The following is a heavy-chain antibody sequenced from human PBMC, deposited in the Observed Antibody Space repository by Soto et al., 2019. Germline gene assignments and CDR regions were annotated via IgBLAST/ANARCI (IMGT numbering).Heavy chain of an antibody. CDR3: ARAVRGVSSPFDP. CDR2: ISRHNGNT. D-gene: IGHD3-10*01. J-gene: IGHJ5*02. V-gene: IGHV1-18*01. CDR1: GFTFSNYG. Sequence: QVQLVQSGAEVKNPGASVKVSCKASGFTFSNYGFSWVRQAPGQGLEWMGWISRHNGNTNYAQKLQGRVTMTTDTSTSTAYMELRSLRSDDTGVYYCARAVRGVSSPFDPWGQGTLVTVSS.